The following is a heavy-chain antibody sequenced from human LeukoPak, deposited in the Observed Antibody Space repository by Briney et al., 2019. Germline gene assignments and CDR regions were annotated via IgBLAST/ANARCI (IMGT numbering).Heavy chain of an antibody. Sequence: SETLSLTCAVYGGSFSGYYWSWIRQPPGKGLEWIGEINHSGSTNYNPSLRSRVTISVDTSKNQFSLKLSSVTAADTAVYYCARGVDYGDAFDIWGQGTMVTVSS. V-gene: IGHV4-34*01. CDR2: INHSGST. CDR1: GGSFSGYY. D-gene: IGHD4-17*01. J-gene: IGHJ3*02. CDR3: ARGVDYGDAFDI.